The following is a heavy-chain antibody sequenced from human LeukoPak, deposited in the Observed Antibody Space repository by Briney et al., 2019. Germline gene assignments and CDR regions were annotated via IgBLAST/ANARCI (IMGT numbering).Heavy chain of an antibody. D-gene: IGHD5-12*01. CDR2: IRSRGNSYAT. V-gene: IGHV3-73*01. Sequence: GGSLRLSCAASGFSFSGSGFHWVRQAPGKGLEWVGRIRSRGNSYATAYAASVEGRFTVSRDESKNTAYLQMNSLKTEDTAVYYCTRLKEEGQVVADFDYWGQGTLVTVSS. J-gene: IGHJ4*02. CDR3: TRLKEEGQVVADFDY. CDR1: GFSFSGSG.